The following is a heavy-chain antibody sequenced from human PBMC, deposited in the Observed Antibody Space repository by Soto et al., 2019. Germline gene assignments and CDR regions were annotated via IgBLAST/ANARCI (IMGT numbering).Heavy chain of an antibody. J-gene: IGHJ4*02. CDR1: GFSLSTRGVG. CDR3: IRVLWFGELF. D-gene: IGHD3-10*01. CDR2: IYWDDDK. V-gene: IGHV2-5*02. Sequence: QITLKESGPTLVKPTQTLTLTCTFSGFSLSTRGVGVGWIRQTPGKALEWLALIYWDDDKHYSPSLKSRLTLTKATSKDQVLLAMSNLDPVDTATYYCIRVLWFGELFWGQGTLVTVSS.